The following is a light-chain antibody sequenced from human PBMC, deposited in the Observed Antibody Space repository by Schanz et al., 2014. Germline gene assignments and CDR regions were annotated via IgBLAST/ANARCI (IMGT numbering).Light chain of an antibody. Sequence: EIVLTQSPGALSLSPGDRATLSCRASQSVSSNLAWYQQKRGQAPRVIINGASRRATGVPDRFSGSGSGTDFTLTISRLEPEDFAVYYCQQYGSSLTWTFGQGTKVEIK. V-gene: IGKV3-20*01. J-gene: IGKJ1*01. CDR1: QSVSSN. CDR2: GAS. CDR3: QQYGSSLTWT.